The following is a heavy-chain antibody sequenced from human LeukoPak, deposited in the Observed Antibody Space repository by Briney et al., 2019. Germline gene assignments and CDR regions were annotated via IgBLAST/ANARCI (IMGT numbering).Heavy chain of an antibody. V-gene: IGHV3-23*01. J-gene: IGHJ6*02. D-gene: IGHD6-13*01. CDR2: ISGSGGST. CDR3: ARGIAESGRLYYYYGMDV. CDR1: GFTFSSYA. Sequence: HLGGSLRLSCAASGFTFSSYAMSWVRQAPGKGLEWVSAISGSGGSTYYADSVKGRFTISRDNSKNTLYLQMNSLRAEDTAVYYCARGIAESGRLYYYYGMDVWGQGTTVTVS.